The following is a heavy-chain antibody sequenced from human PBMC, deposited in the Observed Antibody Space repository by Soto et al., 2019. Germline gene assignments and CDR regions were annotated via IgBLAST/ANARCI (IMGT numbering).Heavy chain of an antibody. Sequence: GGSLRLSCAASGFTFDDYAMHWVRQAPGKGLEWVSGISWNSGSIGYADSVKGRFTISRDNAKNSLYLQMNSLRAEDTALYYCAKDIGDILTGYGSDYWGQGTLVTVSS. J-gene: IGHJ4*02. CDR3: AKDIGDILTGYGSDY. V-gene: IGHV3-9*01. D-gene: IGHD3-9*01. CDR1: GFTFDDYA. CDR2: ISWNSGSI.